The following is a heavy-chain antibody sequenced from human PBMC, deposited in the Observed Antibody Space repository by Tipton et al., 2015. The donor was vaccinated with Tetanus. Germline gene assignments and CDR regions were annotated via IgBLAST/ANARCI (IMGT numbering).Heavy chain of an antibody. V-gene: IGHV3-48*02. Sequence: SLRLSCAGTGFSFNNFGMNWVRQAPGKGLEWVSYISYSSTSKYYADSVKGRFAISRDNAKNSLYLQMNTLRDDDTAVYYCARPGVGGYTGYYFDFWGQGTVVTVSS. J-gene: IGHJ4*02. D-gene: IGHD5-12*01. CDR1: GFSFNNFG. CDR2: ISYSSTSK. CDR3: ARPGVGGYTGYYFDF.